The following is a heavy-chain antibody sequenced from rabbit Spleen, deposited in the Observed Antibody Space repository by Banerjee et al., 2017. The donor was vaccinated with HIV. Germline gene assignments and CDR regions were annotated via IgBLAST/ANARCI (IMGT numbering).Heavy chain of an antibody. CDR2: IGAGSSAFT. V-gene: IGHV1S40*01. CDR1: GFDFSAYTF. J-gene: IGHJ6*01. Sequence: LVEYGGDLVQPGASLTLTCTASGFDFSAYTFMCWVRQAPGKGLEWIACIGAGSSAFTYFATWAKGRFTISKTSSTTVTLQMTSLTVADTATYFCARDSGTSFSTYGMDLWGPGTLVTVS. D-gene: IGHD8-1*01. CDR3: ARDSGTSFSTYGMDL.